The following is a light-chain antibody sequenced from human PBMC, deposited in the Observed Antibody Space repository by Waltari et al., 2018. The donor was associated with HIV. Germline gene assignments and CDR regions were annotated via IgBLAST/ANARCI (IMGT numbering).Light chain of an antibody. J-gene: IGLJ2*01. Sequence: TWAGDSLSKQYTSWYKQRPGQAPVLLISKDNKRPSGIPERFSGSTSGTTVTLAISRVQPDDEADYYCQSSDTSGTSVIFGGGTKLTVL. CDR1: SLSKQY. CDR3: QSSDTSGTSVI. CDR2: KDN. V-gene: IGLV3-25*03.